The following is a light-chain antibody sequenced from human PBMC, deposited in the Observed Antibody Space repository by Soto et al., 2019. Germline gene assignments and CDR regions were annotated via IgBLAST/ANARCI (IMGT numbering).Light chain of an antibody. CDR1: QTISSW. J-gene: IGKJ5*01. CDR3: QQRSNWPIT. Sequence: DIQMTQSPSTLSVSVGDRVTITCRASQTISSWLAWYQQKPGKAPKLLIYKASTLKSGVPSRVSGSGSGTEFTLTISSLEPEDFEVYYCQQRSNWPITFGQGTRLEIK. CDR2: KAS. V-gene: IGKV1-5*03.